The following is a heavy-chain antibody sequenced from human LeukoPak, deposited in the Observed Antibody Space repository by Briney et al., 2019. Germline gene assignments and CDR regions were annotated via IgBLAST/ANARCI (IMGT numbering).Heavy chain of an antibody. V-gene: IGHV4-59*08. CDR3: ARHRRYDSSGYHAFDI. Sequence: SETLSLTCTVSGGSISSYYWSWIRQPPGKGLEWIGYIYYSGSTNYNPSLKSRVTISVDTSKNQFSLKLSSVTAADTAAYYCARHRRYDSSGYHAFDIWGQGTMVTVSS. D-gene: IGHD3-22*01. CDR1: GGSISSYY. CDR2: IYYSGST. J-gene: IGHJ3*02.